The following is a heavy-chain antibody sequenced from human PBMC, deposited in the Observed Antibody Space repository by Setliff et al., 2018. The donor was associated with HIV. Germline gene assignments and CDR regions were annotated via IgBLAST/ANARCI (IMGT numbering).Heavy chain of an antibody. Sequence: ETLSLSCAASGFTFSSYAMSWVRQAPGKGLEWVSTIPVGDPTTYYAASVKGRFTISRDNSKNTLYLQMNSLTADDTAVYYCAKRSSSDNSVPGNYFDYWGQGTLVTVSS. CDR2: IPVGDPTT. D-gene: IGHD3-22*01. CDR1: GFTFSSYA. J-gene: IGHJ4*02. CDR3: AKRSSSDNSVPGNYFDY. V-gene: IGHV3-23*01.